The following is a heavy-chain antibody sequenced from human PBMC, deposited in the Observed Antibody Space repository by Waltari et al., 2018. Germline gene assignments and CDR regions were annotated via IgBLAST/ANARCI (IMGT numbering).Heavy chain of an antibody. Sequence: PGASVKVSCKAIGYTFTRYGISWVRQAPGQGLEWMGWVSPHNGDTDYAQKFQGRVTMATDTFMNTAYMELRSLRPDDTAVYYCARGAPYGDYLPCDYWGQGTLVTVSS. J-gene: IGHJ4*02. CDR1: GYTFTRYG. V-gene: IGHV1-18*04. CDR2: VSPHNGDT. D-gene: IGHD4-17*01. CDR3: ARGAPYGDYLPCDY.